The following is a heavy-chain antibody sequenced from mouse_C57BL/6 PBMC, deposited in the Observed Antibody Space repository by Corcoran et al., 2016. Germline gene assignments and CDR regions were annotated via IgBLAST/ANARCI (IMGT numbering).Heavy chain of an antibody. CDR1: GYTFTSYG. CDR3: ARWRYSNPSYYAMDY. CDR2: IYPRSGNT. Sequence: QVQLQQSGAELARPGASVKLSCKASGYTFTSYGISWVKQRTGQGLEWIGEIYPRSGNTYYNEKFKGKATLTADKSSSTAYMELRSLTSEDSAVYFCARWRYSNPSYYAMDYWGQGTSVTVSS. V-gene: IGHV1-81*01. D-gene: IGHD2-5*01. J-gene: IGHJ4*01.